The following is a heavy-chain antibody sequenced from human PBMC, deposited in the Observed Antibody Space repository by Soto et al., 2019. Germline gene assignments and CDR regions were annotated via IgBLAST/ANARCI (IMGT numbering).Heavy chain of an antibody. CDR3: ARLIQLWSNHYYGMDV. V-gene: IGHV5-10-1*01. D-gene: IGHD5-18*01. CDR1: GYSFTSYW. Sequence: GESLKISCKGSGYSFTSYWISWVRQMPGKGLEWMGRIDPNDSYTNYSTSFQGHVTISADKSISTAYQQWSSLKASDTAMYYCARLIQLWSNHYYGMDVWGQGTTVTVSS. J-gene: IGHJ6*02. CDR2: IDPNDSYT.